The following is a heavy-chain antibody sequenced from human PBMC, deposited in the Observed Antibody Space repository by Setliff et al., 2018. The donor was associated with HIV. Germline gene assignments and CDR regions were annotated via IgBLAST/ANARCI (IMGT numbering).Heavy chain of an antibody. Sequence: SETLSLTCTVSGGSISSGSYYWSWIRQPAGKGLELIGRIYISGSTNYNPSLKNRVTISLDTSKNQFSLKLSSVTAAHTAVYYCARGDGYRANDAYYDTGMDVWGQGITVTVSS. D-gene: IGHD5-12*01. J-gene: IGHJ6*02. CDR2: IYISGST. CDR3: ARGDGYRANDAYYDTGMDV. CDR1: GGSISSGSYY. V-gene: IGHV4-61*02.